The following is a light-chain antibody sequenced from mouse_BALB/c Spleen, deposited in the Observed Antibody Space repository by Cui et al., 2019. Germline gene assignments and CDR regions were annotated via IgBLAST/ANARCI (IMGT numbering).Light chain of an antibody. J-gene: IGKJ2*01. CDR2: SAS. CDR1: SSVNSSY. Sequence: IALTQSQATMSASLGERVTMTCTSSSSVNSSYLHWYQQKPGSSPKLWIYSASNLASGVPARFSGSGSGTSYSLTISSMEAEDAATYYCHQYHRSPYTFGGGTKLEIK. CDR3: HQYHRSPYT. V-gene: IGKV4-74*01.